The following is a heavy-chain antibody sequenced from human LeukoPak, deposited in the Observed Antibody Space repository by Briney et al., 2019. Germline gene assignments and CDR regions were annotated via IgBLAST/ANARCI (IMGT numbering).Heavy chain of an antibody. Sequence: PSQTLSLTCTVSGGSISSGGYYWSWIRQHPGKGLEWIGYIYYSGSTYYNPSLKSRVTISIDTSKNQFSLKLSSVTAADTAVYYCARVLWFGATYGPFDXXXQXTXXTVSS. V-gene: IGHV4-31*03. J-gene: IGHJ4*02. CDR1: GGSISSGGYY. D-gene: IGHD3-10*01. CDR2: IYYSGST. CDR3: ARVLWFGATYGPFDX.